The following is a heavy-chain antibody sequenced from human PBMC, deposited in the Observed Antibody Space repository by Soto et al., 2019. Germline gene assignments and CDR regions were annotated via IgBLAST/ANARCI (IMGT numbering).Heavy chain of an antibody. CDR1: GFSFKNVW. D-gene: IGHD3-10*01. CDR3: AAPNVHSGVAIDI. J-gene: IGHJ3*02. Sequence: GGSLRLSCAGSGFSFKNVWMSWVRQAPGKGLEWVGRIKSKFYGGTTEYAAPVKGRFTISRDDSKNTLYLQVNSLKTEDTAVNYFAAPNVHSGVAIDICGNGTMVTVS. V-gene: IGHV3-15*01. CDR2: IKSKFYGGTT.